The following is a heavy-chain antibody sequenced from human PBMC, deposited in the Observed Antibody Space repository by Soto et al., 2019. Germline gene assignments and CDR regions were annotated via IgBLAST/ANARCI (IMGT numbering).Heavy chain of an antibody. CDR3: AGEPKGGPAAGAIEI. CDR1: GGSISSGDYY. J-gene: IGHJ3*02. D-gene: IGHD6-25*01. CDR2: IFYTGSP. Sequence: QVQLQESGPGLVKPSQTLSLTCTVSGGSISSGDYYWTWIRQPPGKGLEWIGFIFYTGSPYYNPSLKRRVAISVDTSKNQFSLNLTSVTAADTAVYFCAGEPKGGPAAGAIEIWGQGTMVTVSS. V-gene: IGHV4-30-4*01.